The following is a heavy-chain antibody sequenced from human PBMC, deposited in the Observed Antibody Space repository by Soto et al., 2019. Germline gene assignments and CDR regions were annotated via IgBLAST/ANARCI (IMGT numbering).Heavy chain of an antibody. V-gene: IGHV1-3*01. CDR2: INVGTGYT. D-gene: IGHD3-22*01. Sequence: VHLVQSGAEVKKPGASVKVSCRASGYTFTSDVMHWVRQAPGQGLEWLGWINVGTGYTTFSQKFQGRVSITRVTDASTAYMELSSLRSEDTAIYYCARAGAWGSNYDDAAFDAWGQGTKVTVSS. CDR1: GYTFTSDV. J-gene: IGHJ3*01. CDR3: ARAGAWGSNYDDAAFDA.